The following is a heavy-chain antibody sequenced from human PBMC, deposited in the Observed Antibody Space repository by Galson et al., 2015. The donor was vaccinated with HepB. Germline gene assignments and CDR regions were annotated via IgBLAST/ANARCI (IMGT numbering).Heavy chain of an antibody. V-gene: IGHV3-33*01. D-gene: IGHD1/OR15-1a*01. Sequence: SLRLSCAASGFSFRSYGMHWVRQGPGKGLEWVAFIYDDGSNKYYADSVKGRFTISRDNSKNTLYLQMNSLRVEDTAVYYCARGSLGTTDEIDYWGQGTLVTVSS. J-gene: IGHJ4*02. CDR3: ARGSLGTTDEIDY. CDR2: IYDDGSNK. CDR1: GFSFRSYG.